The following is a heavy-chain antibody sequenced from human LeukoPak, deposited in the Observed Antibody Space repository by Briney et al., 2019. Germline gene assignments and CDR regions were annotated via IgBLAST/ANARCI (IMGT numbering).Heavy chain of an antibody. J-gene: IGHJ4*02. D-gene: IGHD3-10*01. V-gene: IGHV1-18*01. CDR2: ISAYNGNT. CDR1: GYTFTSYG. CDR3: ARALLTNYGSGSYYGFDY. Sequence: ASVKVSCKASGYTFTSYGISWVRQAPGQGLEWMGWISAYNGNTNYAQKLQGRVTMTTDTSTSTAYMELRSLRSDDTAVYYCARALLTNYGSGSYYGFDYWGQGTLVTASS.